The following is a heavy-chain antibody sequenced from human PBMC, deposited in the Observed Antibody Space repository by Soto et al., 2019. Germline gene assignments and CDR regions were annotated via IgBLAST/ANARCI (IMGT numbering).Heavy chain of an antibody. J-gene: IGHJ4*02. CDR3: AKPLYYYDSSGSYFDY. Sequence: GGSRRLSCAASGFTFSSYGMHWVRQAPGKGLEWVAVRSYDGGNKYYADSVKGRFTISRDNSKNTLYLQMTSLRAEDTAVYYCAKPLYYYDSSGSYFDYWGKGTLVTVSS. V-gene: IGHV3-30*18. D-gene: IGHD3-22*01. CDR1: GFTFSSYG. CDR2: RSYDGGNK.